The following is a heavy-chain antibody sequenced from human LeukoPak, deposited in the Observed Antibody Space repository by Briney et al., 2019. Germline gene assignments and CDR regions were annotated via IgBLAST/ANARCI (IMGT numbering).Heavy chain of an antibody. CDR3: AKAPYPGDY. Sequence: GGSLRLSCAASGFTFSSYEMNWVRQAPGKGLEWVAFIRSDGSNKYYADSVKGRFTISRDNSKLYLQMNSLRAEDTAVYYCAKAPYPGDYWGQGTLVTVSS. D-gene: IGHD2-21*01. CDR2: IRSDGSNK. CDR1: GFTFSSYE. J-gene: IGHJ4*02. V-gene: IGHV3-30*02.